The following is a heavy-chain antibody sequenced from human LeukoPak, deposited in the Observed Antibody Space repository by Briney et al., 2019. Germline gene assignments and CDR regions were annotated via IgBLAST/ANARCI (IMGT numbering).Heavy chain of an antibody. Sequence: ASVKVSCKASGYIFSHYYLHWVRQAPGRGLEWMGWINPNSGGTTYAQKFQGRITMTRDTSISTAHMELTRLTSDDTAVYYCARDSGSSSWEYDYWGQGTLVTVSS. CDR3: ARDSGSSSWEYDY. D-gene: IGHD6-13*01. CDR1: GYIFSHYY. J-gene: IGHJ4*02. V-gene: IGHV1-2*02. CDR2: INPNSGGT.